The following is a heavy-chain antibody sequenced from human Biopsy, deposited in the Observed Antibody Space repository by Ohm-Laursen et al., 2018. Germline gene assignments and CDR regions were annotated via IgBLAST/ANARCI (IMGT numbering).Heavy chain of an antibody. D-gene: IGHD3-22*01. V-gene: IGHV1-46*01. CDR2: INPSHGST. CDR1: GYTFTTYY. CDR3: ARATLDYYDSNGYGADAFDI. J-gene: IGHJ3*02. Sequence: ASVKVSCKVSGYTFTTYYIHWVRQAPGQGLQWMGLINPSHGSTGSAQKFEGRFTMARDTSTSTFYMELSSLRSEDTAIYYCARATLDYYDSNGYGADAFDIWGQGTMVTVSS.